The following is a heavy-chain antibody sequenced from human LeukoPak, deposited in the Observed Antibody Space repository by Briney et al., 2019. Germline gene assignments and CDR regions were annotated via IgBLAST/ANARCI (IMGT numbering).Heavy chain of an antibody. CDR3: ARDAAGAVANQ. D-gene: IGHD6-19*01. Sequence: GGSLRLSCAASGFTFSDYWMSWVRQTPEKGLQWVANIKPDGSEGYFINSMKGRFTISRDNAKNSLYLQMNSLRAEDTAVYYCARDAAGAVANQWGQGTLVTVSS. CDR2: IKPDGSEG. CDR1: GFTFSDYW. J-gene: IGHJ4*02. V-gene: IGHV3-7*01.